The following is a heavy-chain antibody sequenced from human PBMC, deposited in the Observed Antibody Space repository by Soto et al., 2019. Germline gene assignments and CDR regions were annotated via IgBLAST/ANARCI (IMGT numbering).Heavy chain of an antibody. D-gene: IGHD5-12*01. V-gene: IGHV4-59*01. CDR2: IYYSGNT. CDR3: ARGLDGYNHTPFDY. Sequence: QVQLQESGPGLVKPAETLSLTCTVSGGSISSYNWGYWSWIRQPPGKGLEWIGYIYYSGNTNYNPSLKSRLTISIDTSRNQFSLKLTAVTAADTDVHHCARGLDGYNHTPFDYWGQGTLVTVSS. CDR1: GGSISSYNWGY. J-gene: IGHJ4*02.